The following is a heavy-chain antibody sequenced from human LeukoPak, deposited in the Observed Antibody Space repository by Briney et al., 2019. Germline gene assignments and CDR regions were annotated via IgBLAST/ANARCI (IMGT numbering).Heavy chain of an antibody. Sequence: ASVKVSCKASGYTFTGYYMHWVRQVPGQGLEILGWFHPNSGVTNYAQNFQGRVTMTSDTSISTAYMELSSLTTDDTAVYYCARQYSSSWIDYWGQGTLVTVSS. CDR3: ARQYSSSWIDY. CDR2: FHPNSGVT. V-gene: IGHV1-2*02. CDR1: GYTFTGYY. D-gene: IGHD6-13*01. J-gene: IGHJ4*02.